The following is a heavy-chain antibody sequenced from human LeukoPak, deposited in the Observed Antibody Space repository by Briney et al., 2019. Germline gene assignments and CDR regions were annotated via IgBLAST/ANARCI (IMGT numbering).Heavy chain of an antibody. Sequence: PGGSLRLSCAASGFTFSSYSMNWVRQAPGKGLEWVSSISSSSSYIYYADSVKGRFTISRDNAKNSLYLQMNSLRAEDTAVYYCASLAMVRGVNRTAPKNAVVDYWGQGTLVTVSS. J-gene: IGHJ4*02. D-gene: IGHD3-10*01. CDR3: ASLAMVRGVNRTAPKNAVVDY. CDR2: ISSSSSYI. V-gene: IGHV3-21*01. CDR1: GFTFSSYS.